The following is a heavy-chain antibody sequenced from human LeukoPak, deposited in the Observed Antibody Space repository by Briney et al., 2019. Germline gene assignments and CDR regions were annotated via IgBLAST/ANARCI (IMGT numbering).Heavy chain of an antibody. V-gene: IGHV3-11*01. Sequence: GGSLRLSYAASGFTFSDYYMTWIRQAPGRGLEWVSYISGVYDNIYYGDSVKGRFTISRDNAKNSVYLQMSSLRADDTAVYYCARGGAHGMDVWGQGTTVTVSS. J-gene: IGHJ6*02. CDR3: ARGGAHGMDV. D-gene: IGHD1-26*01. CDR1: GFTFSDYY. CDR2: ISGVYDNI.